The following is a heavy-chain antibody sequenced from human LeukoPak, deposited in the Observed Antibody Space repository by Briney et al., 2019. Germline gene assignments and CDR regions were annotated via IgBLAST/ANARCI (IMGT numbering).Heavy chain of an antibody. D-gene: IGHD6-13*01. CDR3: ARGAAAALRRRSFDY. V-gene: IGHV1-8*01. J-gene: IGHJ4*02. CDR2: MNPNSGNT. Sequence: ASVKDSCKASGYTFTSYDINWVRQATGQGIEWMGWMNPNSGNTGYAQKFQGRVTMTRNTSISTAYMELSSLRSEDTAVYYCARGAAAALRRRSFDYWGQGTLVTVSS. CDR1: GYTFTSYD.